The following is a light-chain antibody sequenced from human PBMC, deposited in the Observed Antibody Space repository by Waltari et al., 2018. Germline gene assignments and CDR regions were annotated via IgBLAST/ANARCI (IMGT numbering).Light chain of an antibody. CDR2: LGS. CDR3: MQALQTPYT. V-gene: IGKV2-28*01. CDR1: QSLLHSNGYNY. Sequence: DIVMTQSPLSLSVTPGEAASISCRSSQSLLHSNGYNYLDWYLQKPGQSPRLLLYLGSNRAAGVPDRFSGSASGTEFTLKISRVEAEDVGVYYCMQALQTPYTFGQGTKLEIK. J-gene: IGKJ2*01.